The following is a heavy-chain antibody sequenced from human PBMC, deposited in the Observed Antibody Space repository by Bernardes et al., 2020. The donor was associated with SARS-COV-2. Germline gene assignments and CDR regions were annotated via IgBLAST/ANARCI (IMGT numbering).Heavy chain of an antibody. Sequence: GSLRLSCEVSGYTFSDCYMSWIRQAPGRGLEWVSYISSSGTTRYYADSVKGRFTISRDNVKNSLYLQMDSLRVEDTAVYYCVARMAAADPERYWGQGTLVTVSS. V-gene: IGHV3-11*01. J-gene: IGHJ4*02. CDR1: GYTFSDCY. CDR3: VARMAAADPERY. D-gene: IGHD6-19*01. CDR2: ISSSGTTR.